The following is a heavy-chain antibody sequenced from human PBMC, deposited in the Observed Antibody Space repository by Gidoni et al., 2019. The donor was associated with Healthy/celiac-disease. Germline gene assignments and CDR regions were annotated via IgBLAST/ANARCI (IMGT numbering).Heavy chain of an antibody. V-gene: IGHV1-3*01. CDR2: INAGNGNT. Sequence: QVLLVQSGAAVTKPGASVKVSCQASGYTFPSYAMHWVRQAPGQRLEWMGWINAGNGNTKYSQKFQGRVTITRDTSASTADMELGSLRSEDTAVYYCARDRIPSFGVAIDYWGQGTLVTVSS. J-gene: IGHJ4*02. CDR1: GYTFPSYA. D-gene: IGHD3-3*01. CDR3: ARDRIPSFGVAIDY.